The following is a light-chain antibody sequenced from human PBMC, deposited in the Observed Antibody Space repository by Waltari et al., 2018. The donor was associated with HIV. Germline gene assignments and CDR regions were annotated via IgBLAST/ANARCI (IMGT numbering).Light chain of an antibody. J-gene: IGLJ2*01. CDR2: RDN. CDR3: VVWGDSLSGVV. V-gene: IGLV1-47*01. Sequence: QSVVSQAPSASGTPGQSVTISCSGSSPNIGSNSVFWYQHLPGTAPKLLISRDNRRPSGVPGRISGSRSGTSAPLAISGLRSEDEAVYCCVVWGDSLSGVVFGGGTSLTVL. CDR1: SPNIGSNS.